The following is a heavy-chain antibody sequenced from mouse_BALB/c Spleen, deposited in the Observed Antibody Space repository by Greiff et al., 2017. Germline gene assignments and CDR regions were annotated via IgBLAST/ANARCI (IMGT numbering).Heavy chain of an antibody. Sequence: QVQLKESGPGLVQPSQSLSITCTVSGFSLTSYGVHWVRQSPGKGLEWLGVIWSGGSTDYNAAFISRLSISKDNSKSQVFFKMNSLQANDTAIYYCARVENDGYPAWFAYWGQGTLVTVSA. D-gene: IGHD2-3*01. J-gene: IGHJ3*01. CDR1: GFSLTSYG. CDR2: IWSGGST. CDR3: ARVENDGYPAWFAY. V-gene: IGHV2-2*02.